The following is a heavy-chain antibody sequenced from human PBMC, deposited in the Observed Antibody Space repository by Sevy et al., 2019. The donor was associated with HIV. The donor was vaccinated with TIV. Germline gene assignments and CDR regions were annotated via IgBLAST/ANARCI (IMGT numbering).Heavy chain of an antibody. J-gene: IGHJ5*02. Sequence: GGSLRLSCAASGFTFNSYWMNWVRQAPGKGLEWVANINLAGTEKYYVDSVKGRFTISRDNAKKSVFLQMDSLRDEDTVVYYCARDRFKGGEWMWLYYFDPRGQGTLVTVSS. V-gene: IGHV3-7*01. D-gene: IGHD2-8*01. CDR1: GFTFNSYW. CDR3: ARDRFKGGEWMWLYYFDP. CDR2: INLAGTEK.